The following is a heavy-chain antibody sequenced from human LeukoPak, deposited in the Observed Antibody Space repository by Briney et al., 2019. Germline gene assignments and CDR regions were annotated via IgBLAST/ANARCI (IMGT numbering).Heavy chain of an antibody. V-gene: IGHV3-7*05. CDR1: GFRFSNYW. CDR2: IKQYGSEK. D-gene: IGHD6-13*01. Sequence: GGSLRLSCEASGFRFSNYWMSWVRQAPGKGLEWVATIKQYGSEKYYVDSVKGRFTISRDNTKKSLFLQMDSLRGEDTAVYYCARAAEISALDNWGQGTLVTVSS. J-gene: IGHJ4*02. CDR3: ARAAEISALDN.